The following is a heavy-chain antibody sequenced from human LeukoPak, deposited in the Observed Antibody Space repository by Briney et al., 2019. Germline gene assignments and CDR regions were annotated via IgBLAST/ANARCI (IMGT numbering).Heavy chain of an antibody. J-gene: IGHJ6*02. Sequence: GGSLRLSCAASGFTFSSYGMHWVRQAPGKGLEWVAVIWYDGSNKYYADSVKGRFTISRDNSKNTLYLQMNSLRAEDAAVYYCARDPPVGATTQYYYYGMDVWGQGTTVTVSS. CDR1: GFTFSSYG. D-gene: IGHD1-26*01. V-gene: IGHV3-33*01. CDR3: ARDPPVGATTQYYYYGMDV. CDR2: IWYDGSNK.